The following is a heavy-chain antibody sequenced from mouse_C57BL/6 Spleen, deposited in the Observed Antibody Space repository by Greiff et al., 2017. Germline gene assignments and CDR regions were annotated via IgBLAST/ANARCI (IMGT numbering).Heavy chain of an antibody. CDR2: INPGSGGT. D-gene: IGHD1-1*01. CDR3: ASTVVAPYAMDY. CDR1: GYAFTNYL. Sequence: QVQLQQSGAELVRPGTSVKVSCKASGYAFTNYLIEWVKQRPGQGLEWIGVINPGSGGTNYNEKFKGKATRTADKSSSTAYMQLSSLTSEDSAVYFCASTVVAPYAMDYWGQGTSVTVSS. V-gene: IGHV1-54*01. J-gene: IGHJ4*01.